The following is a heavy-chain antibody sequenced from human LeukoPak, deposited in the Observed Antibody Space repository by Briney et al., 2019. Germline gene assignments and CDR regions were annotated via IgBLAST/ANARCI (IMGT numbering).Heavy chain of an antibody. J-gene: IGHJ4*02. Sequence: SETLSLTCAVYGGSFSGYYWSLIRQPPGKGLEWIGEINHSGSTNYNPSLKSRVTISVDTSKNQFSLKLSSVTAADTAVYYCARACYDFWSGYFDYWGQGTLVTVSS. V-gene: IGHV4-34*01. CDR3: ARACYDFWSGYFDY. D-gene: IGHD3-3*01. CDR2: INHSGST. CDR1: GGSFSGYY.